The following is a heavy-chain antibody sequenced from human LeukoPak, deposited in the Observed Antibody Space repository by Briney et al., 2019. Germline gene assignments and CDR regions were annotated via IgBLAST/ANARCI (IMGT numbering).Heavy chain of an antibody. V-gene: IGHV1-18*01. J-gene: IGHJ4*02. CDR2: ISAYNGNT. CDR3: ARDKWELLLFDY. CDR1: GYTITSYG. Sequence: ASVKVSCKASGYTITSYGISWVRQAPGQGLEWMGWISAYNGNTNYAQKLQGRVTMTTDTSTSTAYMELRSLRSDDTAVYYCARDKWELLLFDYWGQGTLVTVSS. D-gene: IGHD1-26*01.